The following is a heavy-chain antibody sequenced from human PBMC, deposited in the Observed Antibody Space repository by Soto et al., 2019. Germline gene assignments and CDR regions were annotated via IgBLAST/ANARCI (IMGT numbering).Heavy chain of an antibody. V-gene: IGHV1-18*04. Sequence: QVQLVQSGAEVKKPGASLKVSCKTSGYTFITYGISWVRQAPGQGLEWMGWTSSYNGYTKYAQKFQGRATMTTDTSTSTAYLALRSLRADDTAMYYCARAYAYGANSDYWGQGTLVSVSS. CDR1: GYTFITYG. J-gene: IGHJ4*02. CDR2: TSSYNGYT. D-gene: IGHD4-17*01. CDR3: ARAYAYGANSDY.